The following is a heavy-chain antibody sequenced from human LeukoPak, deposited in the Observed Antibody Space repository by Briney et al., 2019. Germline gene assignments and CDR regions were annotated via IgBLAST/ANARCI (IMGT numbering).Heavy chain of an antibody. Sequence: SETLSLTCTVSGGSISSYYWSWIRQPPGKGLEWIGYIYYSGSTNYNPSLKSRVTISVDTSKNQFSLKLSSVTAADTAGYYCARLGDGYSYGYFDYWGQGTLVTVSS. J-gene: IGHJ4*02. CDR1: GGSISSYY. CDR3: ARLGDGYSYGYFDY. D-gene: IGHD5-18*01. V-gene: IGHV4-59*08. CDR2: IYYSGST.